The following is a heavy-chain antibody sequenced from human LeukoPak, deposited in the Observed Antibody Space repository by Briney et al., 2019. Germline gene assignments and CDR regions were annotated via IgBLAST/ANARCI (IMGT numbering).Heavy chain of an antibody. V-gene: IGHV4-39*07. D-gene: IGHD6-19*01. J-gene: IGHJ6*03. Sequence: SETLSLTCTVSGGSISSSSYYWGWIRQPPGKGLEWIGSIYYSGSTYYNPSLKSRVTISVDTSKNQFSLKLSSVTAADTAVYYCARLFTVAGLYYYYYYYMDVWGKGTTVTISS. CDR1: GGSISSSSYY. CDR2: IYYSGST. CDR3: ARLFTVAGLYYYYYYYMDV.